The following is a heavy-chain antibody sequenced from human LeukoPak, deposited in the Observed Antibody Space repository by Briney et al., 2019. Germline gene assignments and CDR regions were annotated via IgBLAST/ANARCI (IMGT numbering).Heavy chain of an antibody. CDR3: ARDTYKWNVDPFDP. CDR2: INHSGST. J-gene: IGHJ5*02. CDR1: SGSVSDFY. D-gene: IGHD1-20*01. Sequence: SETLSLTSAVYSGSVSDFYWSGIPQPPGKGLECSGEINHSGSTDYNPSLKSRVTISIDKSKNHFSLKLTSVPAAHTAIYYCARDTYKWNVDPFDPSGQGDLVTASP. V-gene: IGHV4-34*01.